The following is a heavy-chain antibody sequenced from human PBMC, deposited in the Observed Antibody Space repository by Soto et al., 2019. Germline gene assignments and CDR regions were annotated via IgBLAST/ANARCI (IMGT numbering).Heavy chain of an antibody. J-gene: IGHJ3*01. CDR2: IFGDGDG. CDR1: GFSLSTGGVL. V-gene: IGHV2-5*04. CDR3: VPGSYTRGQYEAFDV. Sequence: QITLKESGPAVVKPTQTLTLTCTFSGFSLSTGGVLVGWVRQPPGEALEWLALIFGDGDGRYSSSLTHRLTIAKDSSANHVVLRLANVDLVDSGTYYCVPGSYTRGQYEAFDVWGQGTLVIVSS. D-gene: IGHD6-19*01.